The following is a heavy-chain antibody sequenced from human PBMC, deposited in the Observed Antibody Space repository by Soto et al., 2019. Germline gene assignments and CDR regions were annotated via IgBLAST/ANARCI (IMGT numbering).Heavy chain of an antibody. CDR1: GGSFSGYY. CDR3: ARGECSSNECFTRWDLDS. J-gene: IGHJ3*02. V-gene: IGHV4-34*01. Sequence: SETLSLTCAVYGGSFSGYYWTWIRQTPGKGLEWIGEINDSGSTNYKPSLKSRVTISADTSKKQFSLNVTSVTAADTAVYYCARGECSSNECFTRWDLDSWGQGTVVTFSS. CDR2: INDSGST. D-gene: IGHD2-2*01.